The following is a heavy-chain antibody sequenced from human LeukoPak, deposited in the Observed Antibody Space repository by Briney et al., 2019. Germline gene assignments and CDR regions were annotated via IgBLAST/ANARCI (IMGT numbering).Heavy chain of an antibody. CDR2: IYYSGST. Sequence: PSETLSLTCTVSGGSISSSSYYWGWIRQPPGKGLEWIGSIYYSGSTYHNPSLKSRVTISVDTSKNQFSLKLSSVTAADTAVYYCARHPPIFYDSSGYYSPSALDYWGQGTLVTVSS. CDR1: GGSISSSSYY. V-gene: IGHV4-39*01. J-gene: IGHJ4*02. CDR3: ARHPPIFYDSSGYYSPSALDY. D-gene: IGHD3-22*01.